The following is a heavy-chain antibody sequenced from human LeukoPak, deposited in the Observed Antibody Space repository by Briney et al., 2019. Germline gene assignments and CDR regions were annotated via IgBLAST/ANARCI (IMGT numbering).Heavy chain of an antibody. D-gene: IGHD3-22*01. V-gene: IGHV1-8*01. J-gene: IGHJ4*02. CDR2: MNPNSGAT. CDR3: ARVPHYYDSSGLDY. CDR1: GYTFTSYD. Sequence: ASVKVSCKASGYTFTSYDFNWLRQATGQGPEWMGWMNPNSGATGYAQKFQGRVTITADESTSTAYMELSSLRSEDTAVYYCARVPHYYDSSGLDYWGQGTLVTVSS.